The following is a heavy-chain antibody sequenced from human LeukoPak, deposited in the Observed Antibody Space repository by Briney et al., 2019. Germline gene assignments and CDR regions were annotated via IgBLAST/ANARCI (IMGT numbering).Heavy chain of an antibody. CDR3: ARDDLGP. CDR1: GFTFSSYS. Sequence: PGGSLRLSCAASGFTFSSYSMHWARQAPGKGLEWVSYISTTSSTIYYADSVKGRFTISRDNAKNSLYLQMNSLRAEDTAVYYCARDDLGPWGQGTLVTVSS. J-gene: IGHJ5*02. V-gene: IGHV3-48*01. CDR2: ISTTSSTI. D-gene: IGHD1-26*01.